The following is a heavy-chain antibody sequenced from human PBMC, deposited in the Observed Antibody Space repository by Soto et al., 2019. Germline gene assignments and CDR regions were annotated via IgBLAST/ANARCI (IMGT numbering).Heavy chain of an antibody. CDR1: GFVFSSYA. V-gene: IGHV3-74*01. Sequence: QLGGSLRLSCAASGFVFSSYAMSWVRQAPGKGLVWVSRINGDGSTTTYADSVKGRFIISRDNAKNMLYLQMNSLTAEDTAVYYCARPRYDGSATPFDHWGQGTLVTVSS. J-gene: IGHJ4*02. CDR2: INGDGSTT. CDR3: ARPRYDGSATPFDH. D-gene: IGHD3-22*01.